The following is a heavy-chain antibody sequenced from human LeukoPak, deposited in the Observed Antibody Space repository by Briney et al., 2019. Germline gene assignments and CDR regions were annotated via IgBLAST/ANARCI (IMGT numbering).Heavy chain of an antibody. CDR3: ARNNWGIDD. D-gene: IGHD7-27*01. CDR2: INTDGSDT. Sequence: GGSLRLSXAASGFTFRNHWMHWVRQVSGKGLVWVSRINTDGSDTSYADSVEGRFTISRDNARNTLYLQMNSLRPEDTAVYYCARNNWGIDDWGQGTLVTVSS. V-gene: IGHV3-74*01. J-gene: IGHJ4*02. CDR1: GFTFRNHW.